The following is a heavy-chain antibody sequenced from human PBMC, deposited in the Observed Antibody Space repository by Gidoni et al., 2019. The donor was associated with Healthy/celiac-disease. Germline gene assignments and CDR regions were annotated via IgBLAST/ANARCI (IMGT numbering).Heavy chain of an antibody. J-gene: IGHJ4*02. Sequence: EVQLVESGGGLVQPGGSLRLSCAASGFTFISYSMNWVRQAPGKGLAWVSYISSSSSTIYYADSVKGRFTISRDNAKNSLYLQMNSLRAEDTAVYYCARDGVVVVPAAIHFDYWGQGTLVTVSS. CDR2: ISSSSSTI. CDR1: GFTFISYS. CDR3: ARDGVVVVPAAIHFDY. V-gene: IGHV3-48*01. D-gene: IGHD2-2*02.